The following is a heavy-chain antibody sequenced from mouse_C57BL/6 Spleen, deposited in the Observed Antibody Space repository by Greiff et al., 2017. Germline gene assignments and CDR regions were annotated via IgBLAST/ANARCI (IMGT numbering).Heavy chain of an antibody. Sequence: EVKLMESEGGLVQPGSSMKLSCTASGFTFSDYYMAWVRPVPEKGLEWVANINYDGSSTYYLDSLTRSFIISRDNAKNRLYLQMSSLKSDDTATYDCARAYYDYDWFFDYWGQGTTLTVSS. J-gene: IGHJ2*01. CDR3: ARAYYDYDWFFDY. CDR1: GFTFSDYY. D-gene: IGHD2-4*01. CDR2: INYDGSST. V-gene: IGHV5-16*01.